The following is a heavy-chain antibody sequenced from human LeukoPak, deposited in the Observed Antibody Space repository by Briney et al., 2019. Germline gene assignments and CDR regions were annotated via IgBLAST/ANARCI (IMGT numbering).Heavy chain of an antibody. D-gene: IGHD1-1*01. CDR1: GGTFSSYA. Sequence: ASVKVSCKASGGTFSSYAISWVRQAPGQGLEWMGGIIPIFGTANYAQKFQGRVTITTDESTSTAYMELSSLRSEDTAVYYCARGLRRTGTLGYWGQGTLVTVSS. CDR2: IIPIFGTA. V-gene: IGHV1-69*05. CDR3: ARGLRRTGTLGY. J-gene: IGHJ4*02.